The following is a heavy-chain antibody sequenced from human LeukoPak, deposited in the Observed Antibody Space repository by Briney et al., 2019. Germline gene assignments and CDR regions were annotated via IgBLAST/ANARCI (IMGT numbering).Heavy chain of an antibody. J-gene: IGHJ5*02. Sequence: SETLSLTCTVSGGSISSYYWSWIRQPPGKGLEWIGYIYYSGSTYYNPSLKSRVTISVDTSKNQFSLKLSSVTAADTAVYYCARSPYYDFWSGYPAYISSWTNWFDPWGQGTLVTVSS. D-gene: IGHD3-3*01. CDR1: GGSISSYY. V-gene: IGHV4-59*12. CDR3: ARSPYYDFWSGYPAYISSWTNWFDP. CDR2: IYYSGST.